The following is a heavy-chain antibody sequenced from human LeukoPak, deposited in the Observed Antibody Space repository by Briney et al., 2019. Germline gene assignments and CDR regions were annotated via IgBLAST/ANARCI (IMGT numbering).Heavy chain of an antibody. J-gene: IGHJ4*02. CDR3: ARGITIFGVVTLSTYYFDY. CDR2: IYHSGST. CDR1: GYSISSGYY. V-gene: IGHV4-38-2*02. D-gene: IGHD3-3*01. Sequence: PSETLSLTCTVSGYSISSGYYWGWIRQPPGKGLEWIGSIYHSGSTYYNPSLKSRVTISVDTSKNQFSLKLSSVTAADTAVYYCARGITIFGVVTLSTYYFDYWGQGTLVTVSS.